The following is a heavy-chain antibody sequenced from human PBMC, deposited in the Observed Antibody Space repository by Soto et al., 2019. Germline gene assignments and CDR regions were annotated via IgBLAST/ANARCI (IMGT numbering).Heavy chain of an antibody. Sequence: SVKVSCKASGWTFSSYAISWVGQAPGQGLEWMGGIIPIFGTANYAQKFQGRITITADESTSTAYMELSSLRSEDTAVYYCARDRNSRAAAGLNWFDPWGEGTLVTVSS. J-gene: IGHJ5*02. V-gene: IGHV1-69*13. CDR1: GWTFSSYA. D-gene: IGHD6-13*01. CDR2: IIPIFGTA. CDR3: ARDRNSRAAAGLNWFDP.